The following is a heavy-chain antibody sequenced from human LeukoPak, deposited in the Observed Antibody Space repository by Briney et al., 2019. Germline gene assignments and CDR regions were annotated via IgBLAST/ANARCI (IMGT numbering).Heavy chain of an antibody. Sequence: SQTLSLTCTVSGGSISSGGYYWSWIRQHPGKGLEWIGYIYYSGSTYYNPSLKSRVTISVDTSKNQFSLKLSSVTAADTAVYYCARQTYYYDSSGYYQSWGYFDYWGQGTLVTVSS. CDR2: IYYSGST. D-gene: IGHD3-22*01. J-gene: IGHJ4*02. CDR1: GGSISSGGYY. CDR3: ARQTYYYDSSGYYQSWGYFDY. V-gene: IGHV4-31*03.